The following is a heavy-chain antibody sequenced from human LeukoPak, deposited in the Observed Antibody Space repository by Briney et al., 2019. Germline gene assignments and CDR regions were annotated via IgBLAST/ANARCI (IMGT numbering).Heavy chain of an antibody. CDR2: ISSSSSYI. CDR1: GFTFSSYS. V-gene: IGHV3-21*01. CDR3: ARNPTRRDGYNFDY. Sequence: GGSLRLSCAASGFTFSSYSTNWVRQAPGKGLEWVSSISSSSSYIYYADSVKGRFTISRDNAKNSLYLQMNSLRAEDTAVYYCARNPTRRDGYNFDYWGQGTLVTVSS. D-gene: IGHD5-24*01. J-gene: IGHJ4*02.